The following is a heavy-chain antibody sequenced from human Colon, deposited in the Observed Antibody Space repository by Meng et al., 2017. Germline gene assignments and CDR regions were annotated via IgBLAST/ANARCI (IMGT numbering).Heavy chain of an antibody. CDR2: FNPRTGDT. CDR3: ARESADGGSFDL. D-gene: IGHD2-15*01. Sequence: QVELVQSGAEVKKPGACVTVSCKASGYTLYIRWVRLRPGEGLEWMGRFNPRTGDTKSAQSIQGRVTMARDTSTTTFSMDLRSLTTADSAIYFCARESADGGSFDLWGQGTLVTVSS. CDR1: GYTLY. V-gene: IGHV1-2*06. J-gene: IGHJ4*02.